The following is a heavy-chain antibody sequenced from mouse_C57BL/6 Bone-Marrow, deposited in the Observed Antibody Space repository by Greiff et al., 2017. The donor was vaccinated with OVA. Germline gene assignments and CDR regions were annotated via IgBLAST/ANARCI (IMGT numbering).Heavy chain of an antibody. CDR3: TLLFFAY. CDR1: GFNIKDDY. V-gene: IGHV14-4*01. D-gene: IGHD1-1*01. CDR2: IDPENGDT. J-gene: IGHJ3*01. Sequence: VQLKESGAELVRPGASVKLSCTASGFNIKDDYMHWVKQRPEQGLEWIGWIDPENGDTEYASKFQGKATITADTSSNTAYLQLSSLTSEDTAVYYCTLLFFAYWGQGTLVTVSA.